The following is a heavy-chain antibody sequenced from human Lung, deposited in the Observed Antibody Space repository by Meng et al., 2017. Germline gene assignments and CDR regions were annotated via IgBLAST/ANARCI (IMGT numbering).Heavy chain of an antibody. CDR3: ARNNYGDYYFDY. CDR2: ISYDGSNQ. CDR1: GFTFSRNA. D-gene: IGHD4-17*01. J-gene: IGHJ4*02. Sequence: QWQLVESGGCVVQPGRSLRLSCAASGFTFSRNAMHWVRQAPGKGLEWVAAISYDGSNQHYADSVKGRFTISRDNSENTLYLQMNSLRAEDTAVYYCARNNYGDYYFDYWGQGTLVTVSS. V-gene: IGHV3-30*01.